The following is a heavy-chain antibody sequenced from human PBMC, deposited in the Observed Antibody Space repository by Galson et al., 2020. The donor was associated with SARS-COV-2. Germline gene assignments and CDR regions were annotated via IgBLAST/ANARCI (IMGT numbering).Heavy chain of an antibody. CDR1: GFTFSSYA. J-gene: IGHJ4*02. V-gene: IGHV3-30*01. Sequence: GGSLRLSCAASGFTFSSYAMHWVRQAPGKGLEWVAVISYDGSNKYYADSVKGRFTISRDNSKNTLYLQMNSLRAEDTAVYYCARENVAAIDYWGQGTLVTVSS. CDR3: ARENVAAIDY. CDR2: ISYDGSNK. D-gene: IGHD5-12*01.